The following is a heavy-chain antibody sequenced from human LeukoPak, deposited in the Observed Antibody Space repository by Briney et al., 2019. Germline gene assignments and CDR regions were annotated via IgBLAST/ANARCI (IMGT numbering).Heavy chain of an antibody. V-gene: IGHV4-30-4*08. CDR1: GGSLSSGDYY. CDR2: IYYSGST. Sequence: PSETLSLTCTVSGGSLSSGDYYWSWIRQPPGKGLEWLGYIYYSGSTYYNPSLKSRVTISVDTSKNQFSLKLSSVTAADTAVYYCAREGTTDDAFDIWGQGTMVTVSS. D-gene: IGHD2/OR15-2a*01. J-gene: IGHJ3*02. CDR3: AREGTTDDAFDI.